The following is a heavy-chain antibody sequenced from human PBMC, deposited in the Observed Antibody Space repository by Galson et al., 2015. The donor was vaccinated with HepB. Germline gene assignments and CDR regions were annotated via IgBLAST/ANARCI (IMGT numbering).Heavy chain of an antibody. CDR1: GGSISSYY. D-gene: IGHD6-6*01. CDR2: IYYSGST. J-gene: IGHJ4*02. V-gene: IGHV4-59*08. CDR3: ARAPYNSWYVDY. Sequence: ETLSLTCTVSGGSISSYYWSWIRQPPGKGLEWIGYIYYSGSTNYNPSLKSRVTISVDTSKNQFSLKLSSVTAADTAVYYCARAPYNSWYVDYWGQGTLVTVSS.